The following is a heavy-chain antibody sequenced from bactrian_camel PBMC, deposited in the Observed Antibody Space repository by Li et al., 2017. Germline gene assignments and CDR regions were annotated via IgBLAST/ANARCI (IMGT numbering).Heavy chain of an antibody. CDR3: AADPGWIGSNDSACRTAQGDYNI. CDR2: HDTDGST. D-gene: IGHD1*01. V-gene: IGHV3S53*01. J-gene: IGHJ4*01. Sequence: HVQLVESGGGLVQPGGSLRLSCAVSGCSFSLNCMGWFRQAPGKEREGLVAHDTDGSTCDADSVTAGFSISKDNTKNTLDLQMNSLAPEDTGMYYCAADPGWIGSNDSACRTAQGDYNIWGQGTQVTVS. CDR1: GCSFSLNC.